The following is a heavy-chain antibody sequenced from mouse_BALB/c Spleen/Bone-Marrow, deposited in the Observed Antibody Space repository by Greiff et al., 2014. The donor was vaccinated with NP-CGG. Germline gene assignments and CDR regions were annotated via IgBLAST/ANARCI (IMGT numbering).Heavy chain of an antibody. CDR2: ISDGGTYT. J-gene: IGHJ3*01. V-gene: IGHV5-4*02. CDR1: GFTFRDYY. D-gene: IGHD2-14*01. Sequence: VQLKESGGGLVKPGGSLKLSCAASGFTFRDYYLYLGRPAPEKRLGWGATISDGGTYTYYSDSVKGRFTISSDKAKNNLYLQMTNLMSEDTAMYRCVRDGDYRYAWFSYWGQGTLVTVSA. CDR3: VRDGDYRYAWFSY.